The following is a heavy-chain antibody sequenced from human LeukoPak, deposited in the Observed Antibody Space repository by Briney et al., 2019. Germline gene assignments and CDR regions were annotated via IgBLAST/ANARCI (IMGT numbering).Heavy chain of an antibody. J-gene: IGHJ4*02. CDR2: ISSSSSYI. D-gene: IGHD3-10*01. CDR3: ASQDVSGSRPLDY. Sequence: GGSLRLSCAASGFTFSSYSMNWVRQAPGKGLEWVSSISSSSSYIYYADSVKGRFTISRDNAKNSLYLQMNSLRAGDTAVYYCASQDVSGSRPLDYWGQGTLVTVSS. CDR1: GFTFSSYS. V-gene: IGHV3-21*01.